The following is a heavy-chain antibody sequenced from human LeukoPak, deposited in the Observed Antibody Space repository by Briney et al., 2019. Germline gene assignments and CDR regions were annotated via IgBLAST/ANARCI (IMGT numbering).Heavy chain of an antibody. J-gene: IGHJ6*03. CDR2: IIPIFGTA. D-gene: IGHD5-12*01. CDR1: GGTFSSYV. Sequence: SVKVSCKASGGTFSSYVISWVRQAPGQGLEWMGGIIPIFGTANYAQKFQGRVTITADESTSTAYMELSNLRSEDTAVYYCARGRGYDSNFVYYYYMDVWGKGTTVTVSS. V-gene: IGHV1-69*13. CDR3: ARGRGYDSNFVYYYYMDV.